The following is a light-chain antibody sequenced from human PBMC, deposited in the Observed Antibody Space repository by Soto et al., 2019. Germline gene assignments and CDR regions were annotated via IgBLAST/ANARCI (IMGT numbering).Light chain of an antibody. CDR3: SSYTSSSSVL. J-gene: IGLJ2*01. V-gene: IGLV2-14*01. CDR1: SSDVGGYNY. Sequence: QSALTQPASVSGSPGQSITISCTGTSSDVGGYNYVSWYQQQHPGKAPKLMIYEVSNRPSGISNRFSGSKSGNTASLTISGLQAEDEADYYCSSYTSSSSVLIGGGTKLTVL. CDR2: EVS.